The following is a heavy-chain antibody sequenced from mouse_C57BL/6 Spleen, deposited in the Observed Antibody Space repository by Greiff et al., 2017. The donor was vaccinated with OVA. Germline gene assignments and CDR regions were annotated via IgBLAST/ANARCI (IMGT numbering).Heavy chain of an antibody. Sequence: VQLQQSGAELVRPGASVTLSCKASGYTFTDYEMHWVKQTPVHGLEWIGAIDPVTGGTAYNQKFKGKAILTADKSSSTAYMELRSLTSEDSAVYYCTRGDYEGYFDVWGTGTTVTVSS. V-gene: IGHV1-15*01. CDR3: TRGDYEGYFDV. D-gene: IGHD2-4*01. CDR1: GYTFTDYE. J-gene: IGHJ1*03. CDR2: IDPVTGGT.